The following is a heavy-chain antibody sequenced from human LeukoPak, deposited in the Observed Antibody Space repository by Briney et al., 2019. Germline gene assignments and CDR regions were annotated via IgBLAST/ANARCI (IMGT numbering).Heavy chain of an antibody. V-gene: IGHV1-3*01. Sequence: ASVKVSCKASGYTFTSYAMHWVRQAPGQRLEWMGWINAGNGNTEYSQKFQGRVTITRDTSASTAYMELSSLRSEDTAVYYCARGELLRYQLLWNYWGQGTLVTVSS. CDR3: ARGELLRYQLLWNY. CDR2: INAGNGNT. J-gene: IGHJ4*02. D-gene: IGHD2-2*01. CDR1: GYTFTSYA.